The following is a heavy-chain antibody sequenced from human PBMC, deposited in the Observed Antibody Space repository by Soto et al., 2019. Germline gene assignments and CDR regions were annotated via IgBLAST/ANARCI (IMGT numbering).Heavy chain of an antibody. D-gene: IGHD2-15*01. CDR3: AREGGCIGGSCYNDAFDI. CDR1: GGTFSSYT. CDR2: IIPILGIA. V-gene: IGHV1-69*08. J-gene: IGHJ3*02. Sequence: QVQLVQSGAEVKKPGSSVKVSCKASGGTFSSYTISWVRQAPGQGLEWMGRIIPILGIANYAQKFQGRVTITADKSTSTAYMELSSLRSEDTAVYYCAREGGCIGGSCYNDAFDIWGQGTMVTVSS.